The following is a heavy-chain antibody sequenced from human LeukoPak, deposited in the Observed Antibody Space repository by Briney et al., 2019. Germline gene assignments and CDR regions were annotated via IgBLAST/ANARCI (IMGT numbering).Heavy chain of an antibody. J-gene: IGHJ4*02. CDR2: IWYEGSNK. V-gene: IGHV3-33*01. Sequence: GGSLRLSCAASGFTFSSYGMHWVRQAPGKGLEWVALIWYEGSNKYYADSVKGRFTISRDNSKNTLNLQMNSLRVEDTAVYYCARDPMTFSSSWYPVSYYFDYWGQGILVTVSS. D-gene: IGHD6-13*01. CDR3: ARDPMTFSSSWYPVSYYFDY. CDR1: GFTFSSYG.